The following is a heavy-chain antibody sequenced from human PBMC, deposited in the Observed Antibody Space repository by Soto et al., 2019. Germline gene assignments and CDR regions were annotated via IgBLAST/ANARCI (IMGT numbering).Heavy chain of an antibody. CDR2: ISGSGGST. Sequence: EVQLLESGGGLVQPGGSLRLSCAASGFTFSSYAMSWVRQAPGKGLEWVSAISGSGGSTYYADSVKGRFTISRDNSKNTQYLQINSLRAEDTAVYYCAKDPRITIFGVDANWFDPWGQGTLVTVSS. V-gene: IGHV3-23*01. D-gene: IGHD3-3*01. J-gene: IGHJ5*02. CDR3: AKDPRITIFGVDANWFDP. CDR1: GFTFSSYA.